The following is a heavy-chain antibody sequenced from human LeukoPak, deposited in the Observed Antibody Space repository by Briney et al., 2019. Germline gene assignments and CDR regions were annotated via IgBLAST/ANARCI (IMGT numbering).Heavy chain of an antibody. CDR2: IYYSGST. CDR1: GGSISSGDYY. D-gene: IGHD3-3*01. V-gene: IGHV4-30-4*01. CDR3: AREAPIFGVVITDYYYYGMDV. J-gene: IGHJ6*02. Sequence: SETLSLTCTVSGGSISSGDYYWSWIRQPPGKGLEWIGYIYYSGSTYCNPSLKSRVTISVDTSKNQFSLKLSSVTAADTAVYYCAREAPIFGVVITDYYYYGMDVWGQGTTVTVSS.